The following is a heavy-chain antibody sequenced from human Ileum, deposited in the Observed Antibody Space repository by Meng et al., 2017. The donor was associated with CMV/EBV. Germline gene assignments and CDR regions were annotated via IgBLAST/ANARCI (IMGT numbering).Heavy chain of an antibody. V-gene: IGHV4-39*07. CDR1: GGSIRSSSHY. CDR2: IFYSGSS. Sequence: SETLSLTCTVSGGSIRSSSHYWGWIRQPPGKGLKWIGIIFYSGSSYYNPSLESRVTMSIDASKNQLSLRVSSVTAADTAVYFCARTCSGGVCLVAGTDVWGQGTTVTVSS. J-gene: IGHJ6*02. D-gene: IGHD2-8*02. CDR3: ARTCSGGVCLVAGTDV.